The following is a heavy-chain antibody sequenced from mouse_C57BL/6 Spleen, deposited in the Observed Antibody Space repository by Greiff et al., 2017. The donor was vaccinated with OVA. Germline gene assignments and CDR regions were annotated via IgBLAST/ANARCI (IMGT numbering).Heavy chain of an antibody. CDR2: IYPRDGST. V-gene: IGHV1-85*01. J-gene: IGHJ3*01. Sequence: VKLVESGPELVKPGASVKLSCKASGYTFTSYDINWVKQRPGQGLEWIGWIYPRDGSTKYNEKFKGKATLTVDTSSSTAYMELHSLTSEDSAVYFCARSGYYGSSYWFAYWGQGTLVTVSA. D-gene: IGHD1-1*01. CDR3: ARSGYYGSSYWFAY. CDR1: GYTFTSYD.